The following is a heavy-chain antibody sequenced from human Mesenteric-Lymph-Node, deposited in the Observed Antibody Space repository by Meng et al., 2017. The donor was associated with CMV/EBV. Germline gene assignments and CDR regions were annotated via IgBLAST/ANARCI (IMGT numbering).Heavy chain of an antibody. CDR3: ARGPVDVVAYYLTY. CDR2: ISYDGSNK. D-gene: IGHD5-12*01. V-gene: IGHV3-30-3*01. Sequence: GGSLRLSCAASGFTFSSYAMHWVRQAPGKGLEWVAVISYDGSNKYYADSVKGRFTISRDNSKNTLYLQMNSLKAEDTAVYYCARGPVDVVAYYLTYWGQGTLVTVSS. J-gene: IGHJ4*02. CDR1: GFTFSSYA.